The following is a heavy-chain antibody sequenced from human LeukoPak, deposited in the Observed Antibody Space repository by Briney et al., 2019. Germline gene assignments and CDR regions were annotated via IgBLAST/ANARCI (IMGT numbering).Heavy chain of an antibody. J-gene: IGHJ4*02. CDR1: GFTLSNYA. V-gene: IGHV3-23*01. CDR2: ISGSGGST. Sequence: GGSLRLSCAASGFTLSNYAMSWVRQAPGKGLEWASGISGSGGSTYYADSVKGRFTIFRDNSKNTLYLEMNSLRAEDTALYYCAKGDSSDYQVNDYWGQGTVVTVSS. CDR3: AKGDSSDYQVNDY. D-gene: IGHD3-22*01.